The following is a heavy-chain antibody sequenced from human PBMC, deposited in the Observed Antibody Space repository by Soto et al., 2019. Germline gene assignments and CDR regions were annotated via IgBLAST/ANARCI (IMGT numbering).Heavy chain of an antibody. CDR2: IIPIFGTA. CDR1: GGTFSSYA. D-gene: IGHD2-21*02. J-gene: IGHJ1*01. V-gene: IGHV1-69*12. Sequence: QVQLVQSGAEVKKPGSSVKVSCKASGGTFSSYASSWVRQAPGQGLEWMGGIIPIFGTANYAQKFQGRVTITADESTSTAYMELSSLRSEDTAVYYCARDREAYCGGDCYSRYFQHWGQGTLVTVSS. CDR3: ARDREAYCGGDCYSRYFQH.